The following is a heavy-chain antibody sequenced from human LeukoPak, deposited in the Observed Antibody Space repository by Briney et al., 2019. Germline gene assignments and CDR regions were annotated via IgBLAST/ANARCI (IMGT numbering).Heavy chain of an antibody. CDR1: GYSISSGYY. CDR3: ARGTGYGSGSYYYYFDY. CDR2: IYHSGST. J-gene: IGHJ4*02. D-gene: IGHD3-10*01. Sequence: SETLSLTCTVSGYSISSGYYWGWIRQPPGKGLEWIGSIYHSGSTYYNPSLKSRVTISVDTSKNQFSLKLSSVTAADTAVYYCARGTGYGSGSYYYYFDYWGQGTLVTVSS. V-gene: IGHV4-38-2*02.